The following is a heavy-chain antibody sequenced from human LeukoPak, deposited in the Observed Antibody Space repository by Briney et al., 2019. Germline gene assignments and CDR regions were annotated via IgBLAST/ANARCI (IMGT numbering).Heavy chain of an antibody. CDR2: IGGSGGRT. Sequence: GGSLRLSCAASGYTFSSHTMNWVRHAPGKGREWVSAIGGSGGRTDYADAVKGRFTISRDNSRNTLYLQMTSLRAEDTAVYYCVRDTGVSAYNDYWGQGTLVTVSS. CDR1: GYTFSSHT. CDR3: VRDTGVSAYNDY. J-gene: IGHJ4*02. D-gene: IGHD2-8*02. V-gene: IGHV3-23*01.